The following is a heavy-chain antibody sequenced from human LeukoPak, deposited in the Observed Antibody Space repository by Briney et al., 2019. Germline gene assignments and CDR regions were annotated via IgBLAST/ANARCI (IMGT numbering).Heavy chain of an antibody. V-gene: IGHV4-39*01. CDR3: ARQSSSSWYPTPRDYYMDV. D-gene: IGHD6-13*01. CDR1: GGSISSSSYY. Sequence: PSETLSLTCTVSGGSISSSSYYWGWIRQPPGKGLEWIGSIYYSGSTYYNPSLKSRVTISVDTSKNQFSLKLSSVTAADTAVYYCARQSSSSWYPTPRDYYMDVWGKGTTVTVSS. J-gene: IGHJ6*03. CDR2: IYYSGST.